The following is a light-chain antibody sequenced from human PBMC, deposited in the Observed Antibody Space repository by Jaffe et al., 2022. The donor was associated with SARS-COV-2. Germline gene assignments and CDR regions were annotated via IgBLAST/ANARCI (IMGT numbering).Light chain of an antibody. Sequence: VVLTQSPATLSLSPGERASLSCRASQSVSRNLAWYQQKPGQAPRLLIYDAVNRATGIPARFSGSGSGTDFTLTISSLEPEDSAVYYCQQRATWSFGQGTKVEIK. J-gene: IGKJ1*01. CDR1: QSVSRN. V-gene: IGKV3-11*01. CDR2: DAV. CDR3: QQRATWS.